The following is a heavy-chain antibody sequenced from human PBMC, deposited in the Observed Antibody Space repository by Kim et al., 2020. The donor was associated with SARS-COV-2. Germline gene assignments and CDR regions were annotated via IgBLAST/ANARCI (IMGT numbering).Heavy chain of an antibody. CDR2: IYHGGTT. CDR1: GYSISSGYY. J-gene: IGHJ4*02. Sequence: SETLSLTCSVSGYSISSGYYWGWIRQPPGKGLEWIGNIYHGGTTSYNPSLKSRVTISVDTSKNQFSLNLTSVTAADTAVYYCARKNYFDYWGQGTLVTVS. V-gene: IGHV4-38-2*02. CDR3: ARKNYFDY.